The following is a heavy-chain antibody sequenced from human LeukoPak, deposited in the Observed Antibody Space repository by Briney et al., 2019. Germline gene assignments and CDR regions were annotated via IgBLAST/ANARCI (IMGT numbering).Heavy chain of an antibody. CDR2: IYHSGGT. J-gene: IGHJ6*03. CDR1: GGSISSGGYY. D-gene: IGHD2-2*01. V-gene: IGHV4-30-2*01. Sequence: SETLSLTCTVSGGSISSGGYYWSWIRQPPRKGLEWIGDIYHSGGTYYNPSLKSRVTISVDRSKNQFSLKLSSVTAADTAMYYCAREGGDIVVVPAALATGRYYYYYMDVWGKGTTVTVSS. CDR3: AREGGDIVVVPAALATGRYYYYYMDV.